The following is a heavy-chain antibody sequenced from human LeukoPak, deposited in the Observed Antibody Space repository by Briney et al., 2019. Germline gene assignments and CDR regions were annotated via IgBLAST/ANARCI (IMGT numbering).Heavy chain of an antibody. CDR1: GGSISSYY. Sequence: SETLSLTCTVSGGSISSYYWSWIRQPPGKGLEWVGYIAHSGTTSYKSSLKSRVTISVDTSKNQLSLRLTSVTAADTAVYYCARWDDSAWAFGNWGPGTLVTVSS. J-gene: IGHJ4*02. D-gene: IGHD6-19*01. V-gene: IGHV4-59*08. CDR2: IAHSGTT. CDR3: ARWDDSAWAFGN.